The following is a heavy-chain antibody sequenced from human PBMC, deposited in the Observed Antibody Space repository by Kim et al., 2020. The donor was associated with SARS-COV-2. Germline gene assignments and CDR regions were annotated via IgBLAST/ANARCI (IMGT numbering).Heavy chain of an antibody. J-gene: IGHJ6*02. CDR2: IWYDGSNK. Sequence: GGSLRLSCAASGFTFSSYGMHWVRQAPGKGLEWVAVIWYDGSNKYYADSVKGRFTISRDNSKNTLYLQMNSLRAEDTAVYYCARDGGGDIVVVPAAHYYYYYGMDVWGQGTTVTVSS. CDR3: ARDGGGDIVVVPAAHYYYYYGMDV. CDR1: GFTFSSYG. D-gene: IGHD2-2*01. V-gene: IGHV3-33*01.